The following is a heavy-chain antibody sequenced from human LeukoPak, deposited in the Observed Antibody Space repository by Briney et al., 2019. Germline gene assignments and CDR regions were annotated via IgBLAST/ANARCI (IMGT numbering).Heavy chain of an antibody. CDR2: IYYSGST. J-gene: IGHJ4*02. Sequence: SETLSLTCTVSGGSISSYYWSWIRQPPGKGLKWIGYIYYSGSTYYNPSLKSRVTISVDTSKNLFSLKLSSVTAADTAVYYCARVQRPLDGADYWGQGTLVTVSS. CDR1: GGSISSYY. CDR3: ARVQRPLDGADY. V-gene: IGHV4-59*01. D-gene: IGHD1-1*01.